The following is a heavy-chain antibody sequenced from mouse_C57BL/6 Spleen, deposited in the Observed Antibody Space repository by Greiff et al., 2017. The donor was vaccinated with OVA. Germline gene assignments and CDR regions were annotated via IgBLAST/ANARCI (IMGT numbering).Heavy chain of an antibody. CDR3: ARWGDEAY. D-gene: IGHD3-3*01. V-gene: IGHV1-81*01. CDR2: IYPRSGNT. J-gene: IGHJ3*01. Sequence: QVQLQQSGAELARPGASVKLSCKASGYTFTSYGISWVKQRTGQGLEWIGEIYPRSGNTYYNEKFKGKATLTADKSSSTAYMELRSLTSEDSAVYFCARWGDEAYWGQGTLVTVSA. CDR1: GYTFTSYG.